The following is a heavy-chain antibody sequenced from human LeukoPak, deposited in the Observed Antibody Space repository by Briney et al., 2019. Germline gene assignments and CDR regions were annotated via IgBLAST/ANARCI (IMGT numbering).Heavy chain of an antibody. Sequence: ASVKVSCKASGYTFTSYAMHWVRQAPGQRLEWMGWINAGNGNTKYSQKFQGRVTITRDTSASTAYMELSSLRSEDTAVYYCARAPMVRGVIENRPFDYWGQGTLVTVSS. CDR1: GYTFTSYA. D-gene: IGHD3-10*01. CDR2: INAGNGNT. J-gene: IGHJ4*02. V-gene: IGHV1-3*01. CDR3: ARAPMVRGVIENRPFDY.